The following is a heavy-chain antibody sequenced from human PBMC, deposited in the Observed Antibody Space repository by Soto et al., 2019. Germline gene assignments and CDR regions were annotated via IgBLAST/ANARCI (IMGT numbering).Heavy chain of an antibody. D-gene: IGHD6-19*01. V-gene: IGHV6-1*01. CDR3: ALSSGWDNWFDP. J-gene: IGHJ5*02. CDR1: GDSVSSNSAA. CDR2: TYYRSKWYN. Sequence: PSQTLLLTCAISGDSVSSNSAAWNWIRQSPSRGLEWLGRTYYRSKWYNDYAVSMKSRITINPDTSKNQFSLQLNSVTPEDTAVYYCALSSGWDNWFDPWGQGTLVTVSS.